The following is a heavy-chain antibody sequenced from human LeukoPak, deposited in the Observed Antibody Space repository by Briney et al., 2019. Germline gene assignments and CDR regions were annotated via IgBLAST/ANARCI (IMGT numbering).Heavy chain of an antibody. Sequence: GEPLKISCQASGYNFTRYWIGWVRQMPGKGLEWMGLLYPRDSDTRYSPSFQGQVTFSADNSINTAYLQWSSLRASDTAIYYCARQMGVARRKNYFDSWGQGTLVTVSA. CDR1: GYNFTRYW. D-gene: IGHD5-12*01. V-gene: IGHV5-51*01. CDR3: ARQMGVARRKNYFDS. CDR2: LYPRDSDT. J-gene: IGHJ4*02.